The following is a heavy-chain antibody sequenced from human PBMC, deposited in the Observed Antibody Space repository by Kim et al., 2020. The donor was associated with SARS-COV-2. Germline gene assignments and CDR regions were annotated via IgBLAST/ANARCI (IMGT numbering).Heavy chain of an antibody. V-gene: IGHV1-18*04. CDR2: ISDYNGNT. Sequence: ASVKVSCRASGYTFTNHAISWVRQAPGQGLEWMGWISDYNGNTNYAQRLQGRVTMTTDTSTSTAYMELRSLRSDDTAVYYCARTVKYYYTSGFDYWGQGT. CDR1: GYTFTNHA. D-gene: IGHD3-10*01. J-gene: IGHJ4*02. CDR3: ARTVKYYYTSGFDY.